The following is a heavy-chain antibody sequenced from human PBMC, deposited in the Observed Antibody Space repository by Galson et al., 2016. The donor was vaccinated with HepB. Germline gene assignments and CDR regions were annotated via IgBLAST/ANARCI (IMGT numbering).Heavy chain of an antibody. J-gene: IGHJ6*02. V-gene: IGHV3-30-3*01. Sequence: SLRLSCAASGFNFNTYAMHWVRQAPGKGLEWVAIISQDGNDEYYADSVEGQFTISRDSSKHTLYLQINCLTPEDTAVYFCARDCCYRPPFKYYYGLDVWGQGTTVTVSS. D-gene: IGHD3-10*01. CDR2: ISQDGNDE. CDR1: GFNFNTYA. CDR3: ARDCCYRPPFKYYYGLDV.